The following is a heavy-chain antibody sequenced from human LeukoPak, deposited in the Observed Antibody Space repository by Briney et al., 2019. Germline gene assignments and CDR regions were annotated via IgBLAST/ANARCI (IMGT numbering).Heavy chain of an antibody. J-gene: IGHJ4*02. Sequence: ASVKVSCKASGYTFTSHHMNWVRQAPGQGLEWMGIINPSGGSTSYAQKFQGRVTMTRDTSTSTVYMELSSLRSEDTAVYYCARSWTTVTTLDYWGQGTLVTVSS. CDR3: ARSWTTVTTLDY. CDR2: INPSGGST. CDR1: GYTFTSHH. D-gene: IGHD4-17*01. V-gene: IGHV1-46*01.